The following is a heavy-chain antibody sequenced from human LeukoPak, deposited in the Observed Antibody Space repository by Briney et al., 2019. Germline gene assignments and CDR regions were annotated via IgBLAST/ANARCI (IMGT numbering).Heavy chain of an antibody. CDR2: INHSGNS. D-gene: IGHD4-23*01. CDR3: ARGRFQRRFLATPFDP. J-gene: IGHJ5*02. Sequence: SETLSLTCAVYGGSFSDYYWSYIPQSPGKGLEWIGEINHSGNSNYNPSLESRVTMSVDTSKKQFSLKLVSVTAADTAVYYCARGRFQRRFLATPFDPWGQGTLVTVSS. CDR1: GGSFSDYY. V-gene: IGHV4-34*01.